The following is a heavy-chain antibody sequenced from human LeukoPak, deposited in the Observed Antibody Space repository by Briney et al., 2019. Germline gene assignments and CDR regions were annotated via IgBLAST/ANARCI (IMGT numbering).Heavy chain of an antibody. J-gene: IGHJ3*02. V-gene: IGHV1-2*02. CDR3: ARPSTHYDSSGYYHHDAFDI. CDR2: INPNSGGT. CDR1: GYTFTGYY. Sequence: ASVKVSCKASGYTFTGYYMHWVRQAPGQGLEWMGWINPNSGGTNYAQKFQGRVTMTRDTSISTAYMELSRLRSDDTAVYYCARPSTHYDSSGYYHHDAFDIWGQGTMVTVSS. D-gene: IGHD3-22*01.